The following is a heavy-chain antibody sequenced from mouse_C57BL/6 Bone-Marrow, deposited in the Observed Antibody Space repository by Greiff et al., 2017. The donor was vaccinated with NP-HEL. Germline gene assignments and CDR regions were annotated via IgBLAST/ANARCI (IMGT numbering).Heavy chain of an antibody. Sequence: EVKLMESGGGLVQPGGSLSLSCAASGFTFTDYYMSWVRQPPGKALEWLGFIRNKANGYTTEYSASVKGRFTISRDNSQSILYLQMNALRAEDSATYYCASYYYGSWAYWGQGTLVTVSA. CDR2: IRNKANGYTT. D-gene: IGHD1-1*01. CDR3: ASYYYGSWAY. CDR1: GFTFTDYY. J-gene: IGHJ3*01. V-gene: IGHV7-3*01.